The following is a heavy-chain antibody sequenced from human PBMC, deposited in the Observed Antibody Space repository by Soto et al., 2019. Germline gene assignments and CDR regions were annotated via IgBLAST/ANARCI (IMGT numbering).Heavy chain of an antibody. CDR1: GGSISSYS. CDR3: ARDLGYSSSSLGWFDP. V-gene: IGHV4-59*01. D-gene: IGHD6-6*01. Sequence: QVQLQESGPGLVKPSETLSLTCTVSGGSISSYSWSWIRQPPGKGLEWIGHINYSGSTNYNPSLNSRVTISVDMSKNQFSLKLSSVTAADTAIYYCARDLGYSSSSLGWFDPWGQGTLVTVSS. CDR2: INYSGST. J-gene: IGHJ5*02.